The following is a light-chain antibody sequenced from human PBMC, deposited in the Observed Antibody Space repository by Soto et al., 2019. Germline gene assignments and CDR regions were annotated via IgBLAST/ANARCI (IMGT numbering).Light chain of an antibody. CDR2: GAS. J-gene: IGKJ5*01. Sequence: IVLTQSPGTLSLSPGERVTLSCRASQSVTTRLACYQHKPGQAPRLLMSGASSRASGVPVRFSGSGSGTDFTLTISRLEPEDFALYYCQQYGGSPITFGLGTRLEIK. V-gene: IGKV3-20*01. CDR1: QSVTTR. CDR3: QQYGGSPIT.